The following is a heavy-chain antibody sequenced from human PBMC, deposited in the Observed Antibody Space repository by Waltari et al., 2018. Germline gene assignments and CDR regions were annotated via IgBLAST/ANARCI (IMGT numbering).Heavy chain of an antibody. J-gene: IGHJ4*02. V-gene: IGHV1-46*01. D-gene: IGHD2-2*01. CDR2: INPSGGST. Sequence: QVQLVQSGAEVKKPGASVKVSCKASGYTFTSYYMHWVRQAPGQGLEWMGIINPSGGSTSYAQKFQGRVTMTRDTSTSTVYMELSSLRSEDTAVYYCARDLYCSSTSCYRAPERYFDYWGQGTLVTVSS. CDR1: GYTFTSYY. CDR3: ARDLYCSSTSCYRAPERYFDY.